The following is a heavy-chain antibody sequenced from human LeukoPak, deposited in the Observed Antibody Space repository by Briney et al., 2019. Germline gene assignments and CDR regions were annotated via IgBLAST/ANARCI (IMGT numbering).Heavy chain of an antibody. CDR2: ISSNGDST. Sequence: RGSLRLSCAASGFTFSSYAMHWVRQAPGKGLEYVSAISSNGDSTYYANSVKGRFTISRDNSKNTLYLQMGSLRAEDMAVYYCAREGLGYCSGGSCYGALGGIDYWGQGTLVTVSS. CDR1: GFTFSSYA. D-gene: IGHD2-15*01. V-gene: IGHV3-64*01. CDR3: AREGLGYCSGGSCYGALGGIDY. J-gene: IGHJ4*02.